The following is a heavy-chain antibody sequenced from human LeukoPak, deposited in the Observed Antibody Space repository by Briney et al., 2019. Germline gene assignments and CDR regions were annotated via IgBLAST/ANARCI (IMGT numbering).Heavy chain of an antibody. Sequence: PGGSLRLSCAASGFSFSSDWMHWVRQAPGKGLVWVSVINADGSSSTYGDSVKGRFTISRDNAKNTLYLQMDSLRAEDTAIYYCVRAVRIHPPADYWGQGTLVTVSS. CDR3: VRAVRIHPPADY. J-gene: IGHJ4*02. V-gene: IGHV3-74*01. CDR2: INADGSSS. D-gene: IGHD3-10*01. CDR1: GFSFSSDW.